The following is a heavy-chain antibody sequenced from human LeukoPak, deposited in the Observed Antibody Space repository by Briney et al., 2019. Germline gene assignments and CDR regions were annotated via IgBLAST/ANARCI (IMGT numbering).Heavy chain of an antibody. D-gene: IGHD3-10*02. J-gene: IGHJ6*04. CDR1: GFTFSSYG. Sequence: GGSLRLSCAASGFTFSSYGLNWVRQAPGKGLEWVSVISGSGGSTYYADSVKGRFTISRDNAKNSLYLQMNSLRAEDTAVYYCAELGITMIGGVWGKGTTVTISS. CDR2: ISGSGGST. V-gene: IGHV3-23*01. CDR3: AELGITMIGGV.